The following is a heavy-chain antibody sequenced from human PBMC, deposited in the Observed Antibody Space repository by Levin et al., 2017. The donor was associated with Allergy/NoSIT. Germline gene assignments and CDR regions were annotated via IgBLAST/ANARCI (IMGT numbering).Heavy chain of an antibody. J-gene: IGHJ6*02. CDR2: ISYDGSNK. V-gene: IGHV3-30-3*01. CDR3: ARTYYYDSSGYYPNYYYYYGMDV. D-gene: IGHD3-22*01. Sequence: PGGSLRLSCAASGFTFSSYAMHWVRQAPGKGLEWVAVISYDGSNKYYADSVKGRFTISRDNSKNTLYLQMNSLRAEDTAVYYCARTYYYDSSGYYPNYYYYYGMDVWGQGTTVTVSS. CDR1: GFTFSSYA.